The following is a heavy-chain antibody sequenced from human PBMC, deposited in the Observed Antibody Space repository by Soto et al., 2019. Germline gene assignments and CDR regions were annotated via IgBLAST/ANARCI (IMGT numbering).Heavy chain of an antibody. J-gene: IGHJ4*02. V-gene: IGHV3-74*01. CDR1: GFTFSHYW. D-gene: IGHD3-10*01. Sequence: EVQLVESGGGLVQPGGSLRLSCAASGFTFSHYWMYWVRQAPGKGLVWVSTINSDGSPTGYADSVKGRVTFSRDNAKNTLYLQMNGLRAEDTAVYYCLRILDGGYWGQGNLVTVSS. CDR3: LRILDGGY. CDR2: INSDGSPT.